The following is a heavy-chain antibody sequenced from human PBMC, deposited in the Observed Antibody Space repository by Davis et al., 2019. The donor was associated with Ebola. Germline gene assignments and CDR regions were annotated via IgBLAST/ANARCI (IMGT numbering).Heavy chain of an antibody. CDR1: GFTFRSYA. J-gene: IGHJ2*01. CDR3: AKEGRDGYNYGWYFDL. D-gene: IGHD5-24*01. CDR2: ISGSGGST. V-gene: IGHV3-23*01. Sequence: GESLKISCAASGFTFRSYATSWVRQAPGKGLEWVSTISGSGGSTYYADSVKGRFTISRDNSKNTRYLQMNSLRAEDTAIYYCAKEGRDGYNYGWYFDLWGRGTLVTVSS.